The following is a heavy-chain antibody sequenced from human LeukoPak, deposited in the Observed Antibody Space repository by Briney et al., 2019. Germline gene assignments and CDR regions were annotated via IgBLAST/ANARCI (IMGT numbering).Heavy chain of an antibody. J-gene: IGHJ4*02. D-gene: IGHD5-12*01. CDR1: GFTLTGYE. CDR2: ISPTGSTM. Sequence: PGGSLRLSCAASGFTLTGYEMNWVRQAPGKGLEWVSYISPTGSTMYYADSVKGRFTISRYNAKNSLYLQMNSLRADDTAVYCCVTLTVASPFDYWGQGALVTVSS. V-gene: IGHV3-48*03. CDR3: VTLTVASPFDY.